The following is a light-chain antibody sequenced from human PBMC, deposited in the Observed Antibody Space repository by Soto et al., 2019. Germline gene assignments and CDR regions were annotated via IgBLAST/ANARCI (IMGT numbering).Light chain of an antibody. CDR3: QQLNSYPRT. V-gene: IGKV1-9*01. J-gene: IGKJ1*01. Sequence: IQLTQSPSSLAASVGDRVTITCRASQGISSYLAWFQQKPGRAPKLLIYAASTLQGGVPSRFSGSGSGTDFTLTISSLQPDDFVTYYCQQLNSYPRTFGQGTKVEIK. CDR2: AAS. CDR1: QGISSY.